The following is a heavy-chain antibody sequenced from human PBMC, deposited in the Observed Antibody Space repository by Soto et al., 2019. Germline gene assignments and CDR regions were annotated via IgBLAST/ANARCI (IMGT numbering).Heavy chain of an antibody. CDR2: INWNGGST. V-gene: IGHV3-20*01. D-gene: IGHD6-13*01. J-gene: IGHJ5*02. CDR1: GFTFDDYG. Sequence: GGSLRLSCAASGFTFDDYGMSWVRQAPGKGLEWVSGINWNGGSTGYADSVKGRFTISRDNAKNSLYLQMNSLRAEDTALYHCARVRVKQQLRWFDPWGQGTLVTVSS. CDR3: ARVRVKQQLRWFDP.